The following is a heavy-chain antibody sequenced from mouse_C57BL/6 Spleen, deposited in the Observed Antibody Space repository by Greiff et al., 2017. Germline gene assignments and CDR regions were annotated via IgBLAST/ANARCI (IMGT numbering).Heavy chain of an antibody. CDR1: GYSITSGYY. D-gene: IGHD2-5*01. CDR3: ARAQGSNPFDY. J-gene: IGHJ2*01. V-gene: IGHV3-6*01. Sequence: EVKLMESGPGLVKPSQSLSLTCSVTGYSITSGYYWNWIRQFPGNKLEWMGYISYDGSNNYNPSLKNRISITRDTSKNQFFLKLNSVTTEDTATYYCARAQGSNPFDYWGQGTTLTVSS. CDR2: ISYDGSN.